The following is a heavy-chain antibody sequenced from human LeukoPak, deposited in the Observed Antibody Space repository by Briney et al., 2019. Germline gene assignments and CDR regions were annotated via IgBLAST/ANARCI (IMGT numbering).Heavy chain of an antibody. D-gene: IGHD3-3*01. Sequence: PGGSLRLSCAASGFTFSSYAMHWVRQAPGKGLEWVAVISYDGSNKYYADSVKGRFTISRDNPKNTLYLQMNSLRAEDTAVYYCARESPDYDFWSGYHPAPFDYWGQGTLVTVSS. CDR2: ISYDGSNK. CDR3: ARESPDYDFWSGYHPAPFDY. J-gene: IGHJ4*02. V-gene: IGHV3-30-3*01. CDR1: GFTFSSYA.